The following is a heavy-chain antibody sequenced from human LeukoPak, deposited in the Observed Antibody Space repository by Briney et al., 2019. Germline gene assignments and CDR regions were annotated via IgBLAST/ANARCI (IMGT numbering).Heavy chain of an antibody. CDR3: AKDTVSGYYG. J-gene: IGHJ4*02. D-gene: IGHD3-22*01. V-gene: IGHV3-9*01. CDR2: ISWNSGSI. Sequence: PGGSLRLSCAASGFTFDDYAMHWVRQAPGKGLEWVSGISWNSGSIGYADSVKGRFTISRDNAKNSLYLQMNSLRAEVTALYYCAKDTVSGYYGWGQGTLVTVSS. CDR1: GFTFDDYA.